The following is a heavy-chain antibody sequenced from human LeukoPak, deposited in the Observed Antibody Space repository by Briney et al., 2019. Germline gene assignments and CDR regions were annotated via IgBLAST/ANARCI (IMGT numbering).Heavy chain of an antibody. CDR3: ARSIAAAGHIDY. CDR1: GDSISSYY. V-gene: IGHV4-59*01. CDR2: IYYSGST. J-gene: IGHJ4*02. D-gene: IGHD6-13*01. Sequence: PSETLSLTCTVSGDSISSYYWSWIRQPPGKGLEWIGYIYYSGSTNYNPSLKSRVTISVDTSKNQFSLKLSSVTAADTAAYYCARSIAAAGHIDYWGQGTLVTVSS.